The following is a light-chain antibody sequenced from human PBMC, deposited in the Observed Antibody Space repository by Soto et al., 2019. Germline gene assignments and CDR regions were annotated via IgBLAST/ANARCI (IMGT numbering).Light chain of an antibody. CDR1: SSHVGGYNY. J-gene: IGLJ1*01. CDR3: SSYTSSSTLYV. V-gene: IGLV2-14*01. Sequence: PPASLSGSPGQSITISCTETSSHVGGYNYVSWYQQHPGKAPKLMIYDVSNRPSGVSNRFSGSKSGNTASLTISGLQAEDEADYYCSSYTSSSTLYVFGTGTKVT. CDR2: DVS.